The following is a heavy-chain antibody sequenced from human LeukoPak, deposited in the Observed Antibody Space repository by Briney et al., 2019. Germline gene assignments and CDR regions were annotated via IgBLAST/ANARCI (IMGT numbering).Heavy chain of an antibody. J-gene: IGHJ4*02. CDR2: IYTSGST. D-gene: IGHD3-22*01. CDR1: GGSISSYY. CDR3: ARVNYYDSSGYYSY. Sequence: PSETLSLTCTVSGGSISSYYWSWIRQPAGKGLEWIGRIYTSGSTNYNPSLKSRVTMSVDTSKNQFSLKLSSVTAADTAVYYCARVNYYDSSGYYSYWGQGTLVTVSS. V-gene: IGHV4-4*07.